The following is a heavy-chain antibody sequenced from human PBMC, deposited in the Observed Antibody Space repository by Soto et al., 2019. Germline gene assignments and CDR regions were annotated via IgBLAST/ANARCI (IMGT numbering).Heavy chain of an antibody. CDR1: GGSFSGYY. V-gene: IGHV4-34*01. CDR3: ARRVDY. CDR2: INDSGST. J-gene: IGHJ4*02. Sequence: QVQLQQWGAGLLKPSETLSLTCAVYGGSFSGYYWSWVPQPPGKGLEWIGEINDSGSTNYNPSLKSRVTISIDTSKEQFSLKLSSVAAADTAVYYCARRVDYWGQGTLVTVSS.